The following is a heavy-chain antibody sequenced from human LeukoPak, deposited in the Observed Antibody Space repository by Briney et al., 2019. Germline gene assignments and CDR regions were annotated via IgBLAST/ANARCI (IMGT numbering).Heavy chain of an antibody. J-gene: IGHJ3*02. CDR2: IRYDGSNK. V-gene: IGHV3-30*02. D-gene: IGHD2-2*02. CDR1: GFTFSSYG. CDR3: AKDLRPAAITPYVAFDI. Sequence: GESLRLSCAASGFTFSSYGMHWVRQAPGKGLEWVAFIRYDGSNKYYADSVKGRFTISRDNSKNTLYLQMNSLRAEDTAVYYCAKDLRPAAITPYVAFDIWGQGTMLTVSS.